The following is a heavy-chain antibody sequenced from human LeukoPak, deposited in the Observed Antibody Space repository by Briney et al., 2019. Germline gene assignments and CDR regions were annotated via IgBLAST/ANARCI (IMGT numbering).Heavy chain of an antibody. D-gene: IGHD3-10*01. CDR3: ASYGSGSHDY. Sequence: GGSLRLSCAASGFSFSNTWMNWVRQAPGKGLEWVGRIKTKTEGGTTDYAAPVKGRFTISRDDSKNTVYLQMNSLKTEDTAVYYCASYGSGSHDYWGQGSLVTVSS. V-gene: IGHV3-15*01. J-gene: IGHJ4*02. CDR2: IKTKTEGGTT. CDR1: GFSFSNTW.